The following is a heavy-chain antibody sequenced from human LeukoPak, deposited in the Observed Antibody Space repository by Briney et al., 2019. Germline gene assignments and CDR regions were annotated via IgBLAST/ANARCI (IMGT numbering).Heavy chain of an antibody. CDR3: ARVGKEYSGSYYGY. CDR2: IIPIFGTA. Sequence: SVKVSCKASGGTFSSYAISWVRQAPGQGLEWMGGIIPIFGTANYAQKFQGRVTITADKSTSTAYMELSSLRSEDTAVYYCARVGKEYSGSYYGYWGQGTLVTVSS. D-gene: IGHD1-26*01. J-gene: IGHJ4*02. V-gene: IGHV1-69*06. CDR1: GGTFSSYA.